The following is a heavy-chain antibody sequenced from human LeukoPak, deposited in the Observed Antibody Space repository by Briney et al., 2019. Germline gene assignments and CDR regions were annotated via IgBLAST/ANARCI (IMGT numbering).Heavy chain of an antibody. Sequence: GGSLRLSCAASGFTISSYAMRWVRQAPGKGLEWVSAISGSGGSTYYADSVKGRFTISRDNSKNTLYLQMNSLRAEDTAVYYCAKGTTFGGVIVTPYFDYWGQGTLVTVSS. CDR3: AKGTTFGGVIVTPYFDY. CDR2: ISGSGGST. J-gene: IGHJ4*02. CDR1: GFTISSYA. D-gene: IGHD3-16*02. V-gene: IGHV3-23*01.